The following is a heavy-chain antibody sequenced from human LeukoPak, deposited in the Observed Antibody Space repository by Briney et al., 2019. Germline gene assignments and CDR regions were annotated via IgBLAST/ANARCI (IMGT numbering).Heavy chain of an antibody. J-gene: IGHJ4*02. CDR1: GFTFSSYA. D-gene: IGHD5-18*01. V-gene: IGHV3-30-3*01. Sequence: GGSLRLSCAASGFTFSSYAMHWVRQAPGKGLEWVALISYDGSNKYYADSVKGRFTISRDNSKNTLYLQMNSLRAEDTAVYYCATSGYSYGPEYDYWGQGTLVTVSS. CDR3: ATSGYSYGPEYDY. CDR2: ISYDGSNK.